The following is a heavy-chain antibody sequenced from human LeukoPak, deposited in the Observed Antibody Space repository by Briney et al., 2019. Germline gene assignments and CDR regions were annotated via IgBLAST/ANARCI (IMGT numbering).Heavy chain of an antibody. V-gene: IGHV3-33*08. CDR3: ATPSSGYLVGAFDI. CDR2: IWYGGSNK. CDR1: GFTFSSYG. J-gene: IGHJ3*02. D-gene: IGHD3-22*01. Sequence: GGSLRLSCAASGFTFSSYGMHWVRQAPGKGLEWVAVIWYGGSNKYYADSVKGRFTISRDNSKNTLYLQMNSLRAEDTAVYYCATPSSGYLVGAFDIWGQGTMVTVSS.